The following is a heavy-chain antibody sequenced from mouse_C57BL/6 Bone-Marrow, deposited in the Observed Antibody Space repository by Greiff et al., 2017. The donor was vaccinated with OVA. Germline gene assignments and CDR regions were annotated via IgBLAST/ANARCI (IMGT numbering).Heavy chain of an antibody. CDR3: TMNYYGSSYGDAMDY. Sequence: EVQLQQSGTVLARPGASVKMSCKTSGYTFTSYWMHWVKQRPGQGLEWIGAIYPGNSDTSYNQKFKGKAKLTAVTSASTAYMELSSLTNEDSAVYYCTMNYYGSSYGDAMDYWGQGTSVTVSS. J-gene: IGHJ4*01. CDR2: IYPGNSDT. V-gene: IGHV1-5*01. CDR1: GYTFTSYW. D-gene: IGHD1-1*01.